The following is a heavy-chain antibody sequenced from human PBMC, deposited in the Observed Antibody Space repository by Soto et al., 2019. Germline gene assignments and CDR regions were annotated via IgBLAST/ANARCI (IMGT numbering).Heavy chain of an antibody. CDR2: ISYDGSNK. J-gene: IGHJ4*02. V-gene: IGHV3-30-3*01. CDR1: GFTFSSYA. CDR3: ARAEDIVVVVAASPLGY. D-gene: IGHD2-15*01. Sequence: QVQLVESGGGVVQPGRSLRLSCAASGFTFSSYAMHWVRQAPGKGLEWVAVISYDGSNKYYADSVKGRFTISRDNSKNTLYLQMNSLRAEDTAVYYCARAEDIVVVVAASPLGYWGQGTLVPVSS.